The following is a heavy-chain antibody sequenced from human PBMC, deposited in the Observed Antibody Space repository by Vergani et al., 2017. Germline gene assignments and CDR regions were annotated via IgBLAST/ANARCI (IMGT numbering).Heavy chain of an antibody. V-gene: IGHV3-74*01. Sequence: EVQLVESGGGLVQPGGSLRLSCAASGFTFSSYWMHWVRQAPGKGLVWVSRINSDGSSTSYADSVKGRFTISRDNAKNTLYLQMNSLRAEDTAVYYCARVAAIWSYYYYYYYYMDVWGKGTTVTVSS. CDR1: GFTFSSYW. CDR2: INSDGSST. D-gene: IGHD1-26*01. CDR3: ARVAAIWSYYYYYYYYMDV. J-gene: IGHJ6*03.